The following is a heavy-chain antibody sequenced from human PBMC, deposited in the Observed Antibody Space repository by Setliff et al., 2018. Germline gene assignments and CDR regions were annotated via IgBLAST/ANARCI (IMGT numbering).Heavy chain of an antibody. CDR3: ARLGRERSTFAWLDA. V-gene: IGHV5-10-1*01. Sequence: PGESLKLSCQASGYNFANHWIAWVRLMPGKGLEYMGRIDPGDSYADYSPSFEGLVTISADKSRTTVYLQWTSLQASDTALYLGARLGRERSTFAWLDAWGQGTQVTVSS. CDR1: GYNFANHW. J-gene: IGHJ5*02. D-gene: IGHD1-1*01. CDR2: IDPGDSYA.